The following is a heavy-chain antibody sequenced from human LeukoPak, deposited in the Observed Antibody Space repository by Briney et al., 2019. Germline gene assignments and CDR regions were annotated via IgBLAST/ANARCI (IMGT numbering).Heavy chain of an antibody. J-gene: IGHJ3*02. D-gene: IGHD2-21*02. V-gene: IGHV4-59*01. CDR3: ARTSNPVTGSAFDI. Sequence: SETLSLTCTVSGGSISSYYWSWIRQPPGKGLEWIGYIYYSGSTNYNPSLKSRVTISVDTSKNQFSLKLSSVTAADTAVYYCARTSNPVTGSAFDIWGQGTMVTVSS. CDR1: GGSISSYY. CDR2: IYYSGST.